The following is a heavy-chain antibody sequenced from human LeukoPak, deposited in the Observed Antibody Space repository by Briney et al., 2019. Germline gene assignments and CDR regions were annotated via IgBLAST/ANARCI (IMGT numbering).Heavy chain of an antibody. CDR2: ISTSSSYI. D-gene: IGHD5-12*01. J-gene: IGHJ4*02. CDR1: GVTFSGYS. Sequence: GGSLRLSCAASGVTFSGYSMNWLRRAPGMALEWVSSISTSSSYIYYADSVKGRFTISRDNAKNSLYLQMNSLRAEDTAVYYCAREYSGYGDFDYWGQGTLVTVSS. V-gene: IGHV3-21*01. CDR3: AREYSGYGDFDY.